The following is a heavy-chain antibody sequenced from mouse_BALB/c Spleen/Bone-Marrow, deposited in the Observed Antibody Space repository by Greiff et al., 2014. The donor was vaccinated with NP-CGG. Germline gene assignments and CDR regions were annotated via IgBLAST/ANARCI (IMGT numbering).Heavy chain of an antibody. J-gene: IGHJ3*01. Sequence: QVQLKESGAELVKPGASVKMSCKASGYTFTSYWMHWVKQRPGQGLGWIGTIDPSDSYTSYNQKFKGKATLTVDTSSSTAYMQLSSLTSEDSAVYYCTRMWAYWGQGTLVTVSA. CDR3: TRMWAY. V-gene: IGHV1S127*01. CDR2: IDPSDSYT. CDR1: GYTFTSYW.